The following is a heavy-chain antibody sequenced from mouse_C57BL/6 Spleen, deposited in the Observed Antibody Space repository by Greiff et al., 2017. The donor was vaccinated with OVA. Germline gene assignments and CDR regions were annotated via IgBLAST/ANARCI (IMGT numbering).Heavy chain of an antibody. J-gene: IGHJ2*01. Sequence: QVQLQQPGAELVRPGTSVKLSCKASGYTFTSYWMHWVKQRPGQGLEWIGVIDPSDSYTNYNQKFKGKATLTVDTSSSTAYMQLSSLTSEDSAVYYCARWGGSDYFDYWGKGTTLTVSS. CDR1: GYTFTSYW. V-gene: IGHV1-59*01. D-gene: IGHD1-1*01. CDR3: ARWGGSDYFDY. CDR2: IDPSDSYT.